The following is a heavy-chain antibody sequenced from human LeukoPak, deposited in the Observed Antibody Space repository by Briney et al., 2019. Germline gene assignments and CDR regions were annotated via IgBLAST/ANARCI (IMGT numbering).Heavy chain of an antibody. CDR1: GFTFSNVA. Sequence: GGSLRLSCAVSGFTFSNVAMSWVRQAPGKGLEWVSTITTSDGNTYYADSVKGRFTVSRDNSKNTLFLQMNSLRAEDTAVYYCAKDGGLWVSAHWGDSWGRGTLVTVSS. CDR3: AKDGGLWVSAHWGDS. J-gene: IGHJ4*02. D-gene: IGHD7-27*01. CDR2: ITTSDGNT. V-gene: IGHV3-23*01.